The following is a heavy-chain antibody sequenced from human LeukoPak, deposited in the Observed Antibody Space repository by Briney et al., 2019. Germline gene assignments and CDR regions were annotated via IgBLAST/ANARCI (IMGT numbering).Heavy chain of an antibody. CDR2: ISGSSGTI. Sequence: GGSLRLSCAASGFTFSSHSMTWVRQAPGKGLEWVSYISGSSGTIYYADSVKGRFTISRDNAKNSLYLQMNSLRAEDTAMYYCARRSEFGVLYYMDVWGKGTTVTVSS. J-gene: IGHJ6*03. CDR1: GFTFSSHS. V-gene: IGHV3-48*01. D-gene: IGHD3-16*01. CDR3: ARRSEFGVLYYMDV.